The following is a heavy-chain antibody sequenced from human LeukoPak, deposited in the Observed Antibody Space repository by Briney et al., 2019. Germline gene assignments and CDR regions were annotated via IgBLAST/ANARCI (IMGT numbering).Heavy chain of an antibody. J-gene: IGHJ4*02. D-gene: IGHD3-10*01. V-gene: IGHV3-33*01. CDR2: IWYGGSNK. CDR3: ATWRGSGSYGGYFDY. CDR1: GFTFSNYG. Sequence: GGSLRLSCAASGFTFSNYGMHWVRQAPGKGLEWVAIIWYGGSNKYYADSVKGRFTISRDNSKNTLYLQMNSLRVEDTAVYYCATWRGSGSYGGYFDYWGQGTLVTVSS.